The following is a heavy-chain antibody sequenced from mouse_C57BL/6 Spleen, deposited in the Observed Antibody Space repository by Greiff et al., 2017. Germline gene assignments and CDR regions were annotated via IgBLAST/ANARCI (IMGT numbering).Heavy chain of an antibody. Sequence: VQLQQPGAELVRPGSSVKLSCKASGYTFTSYWMDWVKQRPGQGLEWIGNIYPSDSETHYNQKFKDKDTLTVDKSSSTAYMQLSSLTSEDSAVYYCARSGTGTTWFAYWGQGTLVTVSA. CDR2: IYPSDSET. CDR1: GYTFTSYW. D-gene: IGHD4-1*01. J-gene: IGHJ3*01. CDR3: ARSGTGTTWFAY. V-gene: IGHV1-61*01.